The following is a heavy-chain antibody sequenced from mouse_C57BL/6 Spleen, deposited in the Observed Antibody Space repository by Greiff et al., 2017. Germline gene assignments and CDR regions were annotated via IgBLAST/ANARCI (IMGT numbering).Heavy chain of an antibody. CDR3: TRTYGSSYVEFAD. V-gene: IGHV1-15*01. CDR2: IDPDTGGT. CDR1: GYTFTDYE. Sequence: VQLQQSGAELVRPGASVTLSCKASGYTFTDYEMHWVKQTPVHGLEWIGAIDPDTGGTAYNQKFKGKAILTADKSSSTAYMELRSLTSEDSAVYYCTRTYGSSYVEFADWGQGTLVTVSA. J-gene: IGHJ3*01. D-gene: IGHD1-1*01.